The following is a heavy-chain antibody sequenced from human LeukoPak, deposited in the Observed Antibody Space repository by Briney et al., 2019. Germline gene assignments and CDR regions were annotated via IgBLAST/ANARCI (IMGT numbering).Heavy chain of an antibody. CDR1: GDSVSSKSGA. CDR3: ARDFGTTGWHTFDY. CDR2: TYYRSKWYN. J-gene: IGHJ4*02. V-gene: IGHV6-1*01. Sequence: SQTLSLTCVVSGDSVSSKSGAWNWIRQSPSRGLEWLGRTYYRSKWYNDYAESMEGRMTISQDTSKNQYSLHLNSVTPDDTAVYYCARDFGTTGWHTFDYWGQGTLVTVSS. D-gene: IGHD6-19*01.